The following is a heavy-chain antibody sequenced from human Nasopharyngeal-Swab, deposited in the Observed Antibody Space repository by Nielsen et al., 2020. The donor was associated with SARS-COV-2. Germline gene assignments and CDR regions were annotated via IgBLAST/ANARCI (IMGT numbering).Heavy chain of an antibody. Sequence: GESLKISCAASGFTFSSYSMNWVRQAPGKGLEWVSAISGSGGSTYYADSVKGRFTISRDNSKNTLYLQMNSLRAEDTAVYYCAKGLGSGSYYFDYWGQGTLVTVSS. CDR2: ISGSGGST. V-gene: IGHV3-23*01. D-gene: IGHD6-19*01. J-gene: IGHJ4*02. CDR1: GFTFSSYS. CDR3: AKGLGSGSYYFDY.